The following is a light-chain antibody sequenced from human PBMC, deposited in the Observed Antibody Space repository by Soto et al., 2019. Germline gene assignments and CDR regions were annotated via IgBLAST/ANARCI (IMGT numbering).Light chain of an antibody. CDR3: SSYTSTSTYV. CDR2: DVS. V-gene: IGLV2-14*03. CDR1: SSDIGNYNY. Sequence: QSALTQPDSVSGSPGQSVAISCTAASSDIGNYNYVSWYQQRPGKVHKIIIHDVSDRPSGVSDRFSGSKSGNTASLTISWLQAEDEADYYCSSYTSTSTYVFGTGTKVTVL. J-gene: IGLJ1*01.